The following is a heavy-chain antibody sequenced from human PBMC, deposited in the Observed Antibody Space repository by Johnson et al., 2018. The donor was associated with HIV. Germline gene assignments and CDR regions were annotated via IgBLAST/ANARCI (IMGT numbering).Heavy chain of an antibody. V-gene: IGHV3-30*03. Sequence: QGPPVEPGGGVGQPEGSLRVSCSASGFTFSNAWMHLVRQAPGKGLEWVTVISYDGSNKYYADSVKGRFTISRDNSKNTLYLQMNSLRAEDTAVYYCAREWDPRTPDAFDIWGQGTMVTVSS. CDR3: AREWDPRTPDAFDI. D-gene: IGHD1-26*01. J-gene: IGHJ3*02. CDR2: ISYDGSNK. CDR1: GFTFSNAW.